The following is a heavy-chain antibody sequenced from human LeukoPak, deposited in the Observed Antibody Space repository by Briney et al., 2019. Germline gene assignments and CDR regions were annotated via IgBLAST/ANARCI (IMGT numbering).Heavy chain of an antibody. CDR1: GGSISSGSYY. Sequence: PSGTLSLTCTVFGGSISSGSYYWSWIRQPAGKGLEWIGRIYTSGSTNYNPSLKSRVTISVDTSKNQFSLKLSSVTAADTAVYYCARSISYYYDAFDIWGQGTMVTVSS. J-gene: IGHJ3*02. CDR3: ARSISYYYDAFDI. CDR2: IYTSGST. V-gene: IGHV4-61*02. D-gene: IGHD3-10*01.